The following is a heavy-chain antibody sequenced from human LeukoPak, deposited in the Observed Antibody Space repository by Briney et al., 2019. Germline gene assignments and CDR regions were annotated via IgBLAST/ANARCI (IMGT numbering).Heavy chain of an antibody. Sequence: XWVRQAPGXXXXWVANIKQDGSEKYYVDSVKGRFTISRDXXKKXLYMQMNSLRAEDTAVYYCXXXXXXXXXXXXYXXYWXQGXXXXASS. CDR2: IKQDGSEK. CDR3: XXXXXXXXXXXXYXXY. J-gene: IGHJ4*02. V-gene: IGHV3-7*01.